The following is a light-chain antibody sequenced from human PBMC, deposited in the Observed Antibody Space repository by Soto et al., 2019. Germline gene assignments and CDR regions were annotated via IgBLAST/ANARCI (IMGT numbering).Light chain of an antibody. CDR2: GAS. Sequence: EIVLTQSPGTLSLSPGERATLSCRASQTVSXNYLAGYQHNPGQAPRVLIYGASSRATGIPHRFSGSGSGXXXXXXXXXXXXXDXAVXYXQQYISSLYTFGQGTKLEIK. J-gene: IGKJ2*01. V-gene: IGKV3-20*01. CDR1: QTVSXNY. CDR3: QQYISSLYT.